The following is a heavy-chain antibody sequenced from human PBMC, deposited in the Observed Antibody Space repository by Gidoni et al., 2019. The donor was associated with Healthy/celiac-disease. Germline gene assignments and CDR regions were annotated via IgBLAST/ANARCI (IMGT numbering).Heavy chain of an antibody. CDR1: GFTFSSYA. CDR3: AKDLGDSSGYYYWDY. D-gene: IGHD3-22*01. J-gene: IGHJ4*02. V-gene: IGHV3-23*01. Sequence: EVQLLESGGGLVQPGGSLRRSCAASGFTFSSYAMSWVRQAPGKGLEWVSAISGTGGSTYYADSVKGRFTISRDNSKNTLYLQMNSLRAEDTAVYYCAKDLGDSSGYYYWDYWGQGTLVTVSS. CDR2: ISGTGGST.